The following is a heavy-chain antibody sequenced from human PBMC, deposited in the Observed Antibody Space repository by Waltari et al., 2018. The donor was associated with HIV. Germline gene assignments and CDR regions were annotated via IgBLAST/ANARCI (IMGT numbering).Heavy chain of an antibody. CDR2: ISWNSGSI. V-gene: IGHV3-9*01. Sequence: EVHLVESGGGLVQPGRSLRLSCAASGFTFAYYAMSWVRQTPGKGLEWVAGISWNSGSIGYADSVKGRFTISRDNAKNSLFLQMNSLRPEDTAFYYCAKGPTLTSPPTYFNYWGQGTLVTVSS. D-gene: IGHD2-2*01. J-gene: IGHJ4*02. CDR3: AKGPTLTSPPTYFNY. CDR1: GFTFAYYA.